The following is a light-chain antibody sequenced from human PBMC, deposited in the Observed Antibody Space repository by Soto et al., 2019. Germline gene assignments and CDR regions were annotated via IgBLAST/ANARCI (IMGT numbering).Light chain of an antibody. J-gene: IGKJ1*01. CDR1: QGISNY. CDR3: QKYNSAPWT. CDR2: AAS. V-gene: IGKV1-27*01. Sequence: DIQMTQSPSSLSASVGDRVTITCRASQGISNYLAWYQQKPGKVPKLLIYAASTLQSGVPSRFSGSGSVTEYTLTISSLQPEDVATYYCQKYNSAPWTVGQGTKVEIK.